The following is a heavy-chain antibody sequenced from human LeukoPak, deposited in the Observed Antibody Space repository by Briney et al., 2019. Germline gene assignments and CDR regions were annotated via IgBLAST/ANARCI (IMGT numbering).Heavy chain of an antibody. V-gene: IGHV3-66*01. Sequence: GGSLRLSCAASGFTFSSYSMNWVRQAPGKGLEWVSVIYSGGSTHYADSVKGRFSISRDNSKNTVYLQMNSLIAEDTAVYFCARVRGQRGYGSGYFDYWGQGTLVTVSS. CDR1: GFTFSSYS. D-gene: IGHD6-19*01. CDR2: IYSGGST. CDR3: ARVRGQRGYGSGYFDY. J-gene: IGHJ4*02.